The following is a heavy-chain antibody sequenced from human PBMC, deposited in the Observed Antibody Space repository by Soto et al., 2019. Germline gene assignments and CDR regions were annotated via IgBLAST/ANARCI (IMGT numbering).Heavy chain of an antibody. D-gene: IGHD1-1*01. Sequence: QVQLVESGVGVVQPGRSLRLSGAASGFTFSSYAMHWVRQAPGKGLEWVAVISYDGSNKYYADSVKGRFTISRDNSKNTLYLQMNSLRAEDTAVYYCARVRLMYNWNAFPYYYYGMDVWGQGTTVTVSS. CDR1: GFTFSSYA. V-gene: IGHV3-30-3*01. J-gene: IGHJ6*02. CDR3: ARVRLMYNWNAFPYYYYGMDV. CDR2: ISYDGSNK.